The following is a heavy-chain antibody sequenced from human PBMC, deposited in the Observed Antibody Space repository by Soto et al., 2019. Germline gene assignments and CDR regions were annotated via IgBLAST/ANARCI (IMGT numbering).Heavy chain of an antibody. CDR1: GGSISSGGYF. CDR3: ARASSSPHWFDP. J-gene: IGHJ5*02. V-gene: IGHV4-31*03. D-gene: IGHD6-13*01. Sequence: QVQLQESGPGLVNPSQTLSLTCTVSGGSISSGGYFWSWIRQHPEKGLEWIGYISHSGNTYYNPSLMSRVSISTDMSLTQFSPRLSSVTAADMAIYYCARASSSPHWFDPWGQGTLVTVSS. CDR2: ISHSGNT.